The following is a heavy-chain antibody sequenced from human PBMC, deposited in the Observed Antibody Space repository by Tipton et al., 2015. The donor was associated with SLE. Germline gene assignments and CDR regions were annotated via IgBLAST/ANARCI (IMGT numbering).Heavy chain of an antibody. D-gene: IGHD4-11*01. Sequence: TLSLTCTVSDGSISGCYWSWIRQPAGKGLEWIGRVYSSGSTNYNPSLKSRVTMSVDTSKNQFSLNLSSVTAADTAVYYCAREDYSNYVHDYWGQGTLVTVSS. CDR2: VYSSGST. J-gene: IGHJ4*02. CDR1: DGSISGCY. CDR3: AREDYSNYVHDY. V-gene: IGHV4-4*07.